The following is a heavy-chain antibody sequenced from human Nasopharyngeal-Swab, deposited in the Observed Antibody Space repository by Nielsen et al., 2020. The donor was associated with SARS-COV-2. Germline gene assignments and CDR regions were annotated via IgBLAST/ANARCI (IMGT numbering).Heavy chain of an antibody. Sequence: SETLSLTCTVSGGSIRSYYWSWIRQPPGKGLEWIGYIYYSGSTNYNPSLKSRVTISVDTSKNQFSLKVNSVIAADTAVYYCARDRLSGLDYWGQGTLVTVSS. J-gene: IGHJ4*02. V-gene: IGHV4-59*01. CDR2: IYYSGST. D-gene: IGHD6-19*01. CDR1: GGSIRSYY. CDR3: ARDRLSGLDY.